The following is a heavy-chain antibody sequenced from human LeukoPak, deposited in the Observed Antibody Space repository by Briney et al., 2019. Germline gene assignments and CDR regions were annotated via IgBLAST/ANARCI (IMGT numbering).Heavy chain of an antibody. CDR2: IKQDGSGK. D-gene: IGHD5-12*01. V-gene: IGHV3-7*01. CDR3: AREGGYSGYVDY. Sequence: GGSLRLSCAASGFTFSNYWMSWVRQAPGKRLEGVANIKQDGSGKYYVDSVKGRFTISRDNAKNSLYLQMKSLRAEDTAVYYCAREGGYSGYVDYWGKGTLVTVPS. J-gene: IGHJ4*02. CDR1: GFTFSNYW.